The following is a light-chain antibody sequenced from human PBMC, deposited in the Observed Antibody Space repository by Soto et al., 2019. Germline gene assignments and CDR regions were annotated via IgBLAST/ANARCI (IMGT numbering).Light chain of an antibody. CDR1: SSDVGSSNL. Sequence: QSALTQPASVSGSPGQSITFSCTGTSSDVGSSNLVSWYQQHPGKDPKLLIYEVSKRPSGVSNRFSGSKSGNTASLTISGLQAEDEADYYCCSYAGSSTHVFGTGTQLTVL. CDR3: CSYAGSSTHV. J-gene: IGLJ1*01. V-gene: IGLV2-23*02. CDR2: EVS.